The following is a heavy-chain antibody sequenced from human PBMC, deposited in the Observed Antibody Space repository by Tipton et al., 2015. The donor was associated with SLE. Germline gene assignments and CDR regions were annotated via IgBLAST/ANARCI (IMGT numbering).Heavy chain of an antibody. CDR1: RYSFTSHW. J-gene: IGHJ3*01. CDR2: IDPGDSYT. V-gene: IGHV5-51*01. CDR3: ARQGDSSASIDGFDV. Sequence: QLVQSGAEVKKPGESLKISCQGLRYSFTSHWIGWVRQMPGKDLEWMGIIDPGDSYTTYSPSFEGHATISVDKSISTAYLQWSSLKASDTAMYFCARQGDSSASIDGFDVWGQGTMVTVS. D-gene: IGHD6-19*01.